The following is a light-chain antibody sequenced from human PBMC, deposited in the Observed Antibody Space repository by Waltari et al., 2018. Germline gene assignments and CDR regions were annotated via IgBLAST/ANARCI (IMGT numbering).Light chain of an antibody. Sequence: DIVMTQSPDSLAVSLAERATIHCTSTPSVLYSSNNKNYLAWYQQKPGQPPKLLIYWASTRESGVPDRFSGSGSGTDFTLTISSLQAEDVAVYYCQQYYSTPYTFGQGTKLEIK. V-gene: IGKV4-1*01. CDR3: QQYYSTPYT. CDR1: PSVLYSSNNKNY. J-gene: IGKJ2*01. CDR2: WAS.